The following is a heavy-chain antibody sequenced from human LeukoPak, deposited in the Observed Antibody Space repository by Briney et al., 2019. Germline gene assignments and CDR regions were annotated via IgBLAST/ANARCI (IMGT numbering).Heavy chain of an antibody. J-gene: IGHJ4*02. V-gene: IGHV1-46*01. D-gene: IGHD5-12*01. CDR2: INPSGGST. CDR1: GYTFTSYY. CDR3: ARDRLLIYSGYDLADY. Sequence: ASVKVSCKASGYTFTSYYTHWVRQAPGQGLEWMGIINPSGGSTSYAQKFQGRVTMTRDTSTSTVYMELSSLRSEDTAVYYCARDRLLIYSGYDLADYWGQGTLVTVSS.